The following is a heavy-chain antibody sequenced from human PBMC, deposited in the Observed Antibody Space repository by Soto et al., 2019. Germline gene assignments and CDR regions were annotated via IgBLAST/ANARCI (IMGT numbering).Heavy chain of an antibody. V-gene: IGHV4-61*01. J-gene: IGHJ5*02. CDR1: GGSVSSGSYY. CDR3: ARDARPDGVDP. Sequence: SETLSLTCTVSGGSVSSGSYYWSWIRQPPGKGLEWIGYIYYSGSTYYNPSLKSRVTISVDTSKNQFSLKLSSVTAADTAVYYCARDARPDGVDPWGQGTLVTVSS. CDR2: IYYSGST.